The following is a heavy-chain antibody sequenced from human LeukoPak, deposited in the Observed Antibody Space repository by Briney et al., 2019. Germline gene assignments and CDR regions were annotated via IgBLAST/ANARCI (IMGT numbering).Heavy chain of an antibody. Sequence: SSETLSLTCAVYGGSFSGYYWSWIRQPPGKGLEWIGEINHSGSTNYNPSLKSRVTISVDTSKNQFSLKLSSVTAADTAVYYCARGAYCTNGVCYPPYYFDYWGQGTLVTVSS. J-gene: IGHJ4*02. CDR1: GGSFSGYY. CDR2: INHSGST. V-gene: IGHV4-34*01. D-gene: IGHD2-8*01. CDR3: ARGAYCTNGVCYPPYYFDY.